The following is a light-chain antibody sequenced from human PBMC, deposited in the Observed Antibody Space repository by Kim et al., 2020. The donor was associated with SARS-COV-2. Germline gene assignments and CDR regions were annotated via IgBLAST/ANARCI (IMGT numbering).Light chain of an antibody. Sequence: ASVGDRVTVTCRASQSISSWLAWYQQKPGKVPKLLIYKASSLESGVPSRFSGSGSGTEITLTISSLQPDDFATYYGQQYNTYSRTFGGGTKVDIK. CDR1: QSISSW. V-gene: IGKV1-5*03. CDR3: QQYNTYSRT. CDR2: KAS. J-gene: IGKJ4*01.